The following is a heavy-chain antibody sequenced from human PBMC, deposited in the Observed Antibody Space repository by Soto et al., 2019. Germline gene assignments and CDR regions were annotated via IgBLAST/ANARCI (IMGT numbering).Heavy chain of an antibody. D-gene: IGHD3-10*01. V-gene: IGHV3-30*03. CDR2: ISYDGSNK. CDR3: APWFGAFDY. CDR1: GFTFSSYG. J-gene: IGHJ4*02. Sequence: QVHLVESGGGVVQPGRSLRLSCAASGFTFSSYGMHWVRQVPGKGLEWVAVISYDGSNKYYADSVKGRFTISRDNSKNTLYLQMNSLRAEDTAVYYCAPWFGAFDYWGQGTLVTVSS.